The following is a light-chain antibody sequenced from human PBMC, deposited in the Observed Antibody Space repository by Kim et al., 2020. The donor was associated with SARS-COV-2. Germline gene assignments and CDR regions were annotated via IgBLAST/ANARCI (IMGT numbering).Light chain of an antibody. CDR3: HQYGGSST. Sequence: LSPGERATLTCRASQSVSSSYLAWYQQKPGQAPRLLISGASSRATGIPDRFSGSGSGTDFTLTISRLEPEDFAVYYCHQYGGSSTFGQGTKVDIK. V-gene: IGKV3-20*01. CDR2: GAS. CDR1: QSVSSSY. J-gene: IGKJ1*01.